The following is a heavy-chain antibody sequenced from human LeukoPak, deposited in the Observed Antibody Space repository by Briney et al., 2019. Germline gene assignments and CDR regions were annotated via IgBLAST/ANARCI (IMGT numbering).Heavy chain of an antibody. Sequence: GGSLRLXCAASGFTFSSYAMSWVRQAPGKGLEWVSAISGSGGSTYYTDSVKGRFTISRDNSKNTLYLQMNSLRAEDTAVYYCARLDCSSTSCYTGHSFDYWGQGTLVTVSS. J-gene: IGHJ4*02. CDR2: ISGSGGST. CDR3: ARLDCSSTSCYTGHSFDY. V-gene: IGHV3-23*01. D-gene: IGHD2-2*02. CDR1: GFTFSSYA.